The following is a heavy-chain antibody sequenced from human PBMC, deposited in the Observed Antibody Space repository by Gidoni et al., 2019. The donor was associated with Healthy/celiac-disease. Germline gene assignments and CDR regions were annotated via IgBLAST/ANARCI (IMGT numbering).Heavy chain of an antibody. CDR1: GYSLSRVDY. D-gene: IGHD4-4*01. J-gene: IGHJ4*02. CDR3: ASMDYIPTHY. V-gene: IGHV4-38-2*02. Sequence: QVQLQESGPGLVKPSETLSLTGTVSGYSLSRVDYWGWIRQPPGKGLEWIGSIYHSGSTYYNPSLKSRVTISVDTSKNQFSLKLGSVTAADTAVYYCASMDYIPTHYWGQGTLVTVSS. CDR2: IYHSGST.